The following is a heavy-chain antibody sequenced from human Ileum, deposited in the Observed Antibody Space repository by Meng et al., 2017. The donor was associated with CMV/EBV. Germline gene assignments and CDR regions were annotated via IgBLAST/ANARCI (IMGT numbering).Heavy chain of an antibody. D-gene: IGHD6-13*01. Sequence: HVQLQESGPVLVKPSQTLSLSCTVSGAATSSGDYYWSLIRQPPAKGLEWIGYIFFSWNTYYNPSLNNRVIISIDTPRNQFSLKVDSVTAADTAVYYCARFRIAALGNLFDPWGHGTLVTVSS. J-gene: IGHJ5*02. CDR2: IFFSWNT. CDR1: GAATSSGDYY. CDR3: ARFRIAALGNLFDP. V-gene: IGHV4-30-4*08.